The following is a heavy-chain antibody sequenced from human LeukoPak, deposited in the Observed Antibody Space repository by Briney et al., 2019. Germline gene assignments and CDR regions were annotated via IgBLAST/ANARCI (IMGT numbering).Heavy chain of an antibody. CDR3: AAPTYYYYGMDV. CDR2: LRPDGSDK. CDR1: GFTFSGYW. J-gene: IGHJ6*02. V-gene: IGHV3-7*03. Sequence: PGGSLRLSCAASGFTFSGYWMTWVRQAPGKGLEWVANLRPDGSDKYYADSVKGRFTISRDNAKNSLYLQMNSLRAEDTAVYYCAAPTYYYYGMDVWGQGTTVTVSS.